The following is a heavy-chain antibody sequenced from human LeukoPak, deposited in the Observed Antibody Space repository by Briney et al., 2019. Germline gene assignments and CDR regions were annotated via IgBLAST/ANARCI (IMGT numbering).Heavy chain of an antibody. CDR3: ATLCCGSYYMDV. CDR2: IIPIFGTT. J-gene: IGHJ6*03. Sequence: SVKVSCKASGGTFSSYAISWVRQAPGQGLEWMGGIIPIFGTTNYAQKFQDRVTITADKSTSTAYMELSSLRSEDTAVYYCATLCCGSYYMDVWGKGTTVTISS. D-gene: IGHD2-15*01. V-gene: IGHV1-69*06. CDR1: GGTFSSYA.